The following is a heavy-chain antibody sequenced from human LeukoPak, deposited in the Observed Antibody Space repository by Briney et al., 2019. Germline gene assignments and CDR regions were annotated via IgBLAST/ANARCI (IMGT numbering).Heavy chain of an antibody. V-gene: IGHV1-2*02. CDR2: INPNTGGT. Sequence: GASVKVSCKASGYTFTAYYMHWVRQAPGQGLEWMGWINPNTGGTNYAQKFQGRVTMTRGTSISTAYMELSRLRSDDTAVYYCARDLRATIEYYFDYWGQGTLVTVSS. D-gene: IGHD4-17*01. CDR1: GYTFTAYY. J-gene: IGHJ4*02. CDR3: ARDLRATIEYYFDY.